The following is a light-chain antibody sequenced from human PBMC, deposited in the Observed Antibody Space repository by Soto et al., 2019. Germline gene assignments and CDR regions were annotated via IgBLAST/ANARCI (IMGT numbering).Light chain of an antibody. V-gene: IGKV3-15*01. CDR1: QSVRSS. J-gene: IGKJ5*01. CDR3: QQYNTWPPIT. CDR2: GAS. Sequence: EIVMTQSPATLSVSPGERATLFCRASQSVRSSLAWYQQKPGQAPRLLIYGASTRATGIPARFSGSGSGTEFTLTISSLQSEDFAVYYCQQYNTWPPITFGQGTRLEIK.